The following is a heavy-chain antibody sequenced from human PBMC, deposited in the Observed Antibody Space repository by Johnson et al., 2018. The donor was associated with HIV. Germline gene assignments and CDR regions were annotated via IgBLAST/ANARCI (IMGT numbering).Heavy chain of an antibody. D-gene: IGHD6-13*01. J-gene: IGHJ3*02. V-gene: IGHV3-11*01. CDR3: ARDNAAAGTPMGFDI. CDR2: IRSGGNSI. Sequence: QVQLVESGGGLVKPGGSLRLSCAASGFTFSDYYMSWIRQAPGKGLEWVSYIRSGGNSIYYADSVKGRFTISRDGSKNTLYLQMNSLKTEDTAVYYCARDNAAAGTPMGFDIWGQGTMVTVSS. CDR1: GFTFSDYY.